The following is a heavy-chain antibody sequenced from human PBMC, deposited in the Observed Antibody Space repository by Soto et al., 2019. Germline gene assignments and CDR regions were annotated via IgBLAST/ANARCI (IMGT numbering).Heavy chain of an antibody. CDR2: INHSGST. Sequence: QVQLQQWGAGLLKPSETLSLTCAVYGGSFSGYYWSWIRQPPGKGLEWIGEINHSGSTNYNPSLKSRVTISVDTSKNQFSLKLSSVTVADTAVYYCALWAAAGSWGQGTLVTVSS. CDR1: GGSFSGYY. D-gene: IGHD6-13*01. CDR3: ALWAAAGS. J-gene: IGHJ4*02. V-gene: IGHV4-34*01.